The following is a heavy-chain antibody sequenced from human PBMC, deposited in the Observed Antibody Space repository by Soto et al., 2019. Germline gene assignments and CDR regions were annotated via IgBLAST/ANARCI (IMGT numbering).Heavy chain of an antibody. CDR3: ARGAGSYYFR. D-gene: IGHD3-10*01. Sequence: QVQLQQWGAGLLKPSETLSLTCAVYGGSFSGYYWSWIRQPPGKGLEWIGEINHSGSTNYNPSLKSRVTISVDTSKNQFSLKLSSVTAADTAVYYCARGAGSYYFRWGQGTLVTVSS. V-gene: IGHV4-34*01. CDR1: GGSFSGYY. J-gene: IGHJ4*02. CDR2: INHSGST.